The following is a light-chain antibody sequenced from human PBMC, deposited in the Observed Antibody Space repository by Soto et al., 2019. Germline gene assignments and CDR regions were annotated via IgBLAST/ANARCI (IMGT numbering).Light chain of an antibody. CDR2: KAT. CDR1: QSVSAW. V-gene: IGKV1-5*03. Sequence: DIHMTQSPSSLSASIGDTVTITCRASQSVSAWLAWYQQKPGRAPKLLIYKATTLQRGVPSRFSGSGSGTDFSLTISSLQPVDSATYYCQQYNDFQYTFGQGTKVDIK. J-gene: IGKJ2*01. CDR3: QQYNDFQYT.